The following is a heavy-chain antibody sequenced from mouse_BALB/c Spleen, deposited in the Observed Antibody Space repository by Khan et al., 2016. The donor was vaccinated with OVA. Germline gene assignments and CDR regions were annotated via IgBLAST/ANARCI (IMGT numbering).Heavy chain of an antibody. CDR3: ARSDGYFDY. CDR1: GCSFTSYY. Sequence: VQLKQSGPELMKPGASVKISCNASGCSFTSYYMHWVKQSHGKSLEWIGYIDPFNGGTSYNQKFKGKATLTVDKSSSTAYMHLSSLTSEDSAVYYCARSDGYFDYWGQGTTLTVSS. V-gene: IGHV1S135*01. CDR2: IDPFNGGT. J-gene: IGHJ2*01.